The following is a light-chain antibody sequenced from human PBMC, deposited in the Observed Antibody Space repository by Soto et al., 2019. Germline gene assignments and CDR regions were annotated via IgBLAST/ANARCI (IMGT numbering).Light chain of an antibody. Sequence: QSVLTQPASVSGSPGQSITISCTGTSNDVGGYNYVSWYQQYPGNAPKLMISEVSNRPSGISNRFSGFKSANTAFLIISGLQAEDEADYYCSSYTSSGTLGVFGTGTKLTVL. V-gene: IGLV2-14*01. J-gene: IGLJ1*01. CDR1: SNDVGGYNY. CDR2: EVS. CDR3: SSYTSSGTLGV.